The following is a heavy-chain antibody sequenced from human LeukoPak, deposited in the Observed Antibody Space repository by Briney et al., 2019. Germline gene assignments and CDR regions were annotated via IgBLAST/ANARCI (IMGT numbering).Heavy chain of an antibody. CDR1: GYIFTDFG. D-gene: IGHD6-19*01. J-gene: IGHJ4*02. CDR3: ASSIAVAGPIDY. V-gene: IGHV1-69*04. CDR2: IIPIFGIA. Sequence: GASVKVSCKAAGYIFTDFGTSWVRQAPGQGLEWMGRIIPIFGIANYAQKFQGRVTITADKSTSTAYMELSSLRSEDTAVYYCASSIAVAGPIDYWGQGTLVTVSS.